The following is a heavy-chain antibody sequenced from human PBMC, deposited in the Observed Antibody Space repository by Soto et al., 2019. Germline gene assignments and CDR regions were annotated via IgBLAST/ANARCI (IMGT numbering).Heavy chain of an antibody. CDR2: IHNSGIT. CDR1: GCSITGYH. J-gene: IGHJ4*02. Sequence: KPSETLSLTCTVSGCSITGYHWSWIRQPPGKGLEWIGYIHNSGITNYNPSLQSRVTISVDTSKNHFSLKLSSVTASDTAVYYCARVRWLQFPQSAQLFDYWGQGTLVTVSS. CDR3: ARVRWLQFPQSAQLFDY. V-gene: IGHV4-59*12. D-gene: IGHD5-12*01.